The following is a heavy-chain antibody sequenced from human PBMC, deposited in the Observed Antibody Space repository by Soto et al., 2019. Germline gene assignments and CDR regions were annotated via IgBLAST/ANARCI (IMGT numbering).Heavy chain of an antibody. Sequence: SETLSLTCAVYGGSFSGYYWSWIRQPPGKGLEWIGEINHSGSTNYNPSLKSRVTISVDTSKNQFSLKLSSVTAADTAVYYCARGITGTPRGWFDPCGQVTLVTVSS. CDR1: GGSFSGYY. V-gene: IGHV4-34*01. CDR2: INHSGST. J-gene: IGHJ5*02. CDR3: ARGITGTPRGWFDP. D-gene: IGHD1-7*01.